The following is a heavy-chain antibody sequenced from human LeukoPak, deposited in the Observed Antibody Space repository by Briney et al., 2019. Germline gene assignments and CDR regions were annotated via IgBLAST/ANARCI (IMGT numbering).Heavy chain of an antibody. D-gene: IGHD6-6*01. Sequence: PGGSLRLSCAASGFTFSSYSRNLVRQAPRTRLEWLSSISSSSSYIYYADSVKGRFTISRDNAKNSLYLKMNSLRAEDTAVYYCARAHNQQLVSAFDIWGQGTMVTVSS. CDR2: ISSSSSYI. CDR3: ARAHNQQLVSAFDI. J-gene: IGHJ3*02. V-gene: IGHV3-21*01. CDR1: GFTFSSYS.